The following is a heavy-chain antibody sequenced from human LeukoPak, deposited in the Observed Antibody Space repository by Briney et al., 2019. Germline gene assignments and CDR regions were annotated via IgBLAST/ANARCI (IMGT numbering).Heavy chain of an antibody. CDR3: ARDVFADSSGGSFDF. CDR2: IWYDGSKK. J-gene: IGHJ4*02. V-gene: IGHV3-33*01. CDR1: GFSFDTHG. D-gene: IGHD3-16*01. Sequence: QSGGSLRLSCAASGFSFDTHGMHWVRQAPGKGLEWVAVIWYDGSKKYYADSVKGRFTISRDNSKKSLFLQMNSLRAEDTALYYCARDVFADSSGGSFDFWGQGTLVTVSS.